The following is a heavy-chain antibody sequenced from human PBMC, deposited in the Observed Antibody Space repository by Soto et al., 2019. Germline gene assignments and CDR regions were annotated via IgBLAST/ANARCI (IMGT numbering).Heavy chain of an antibody. J-gene: IGHJ4*02. CDR1: GGTFTTYA. Sequence: QVQLVQSGAEMKKPGSPVKVSCQSSGGTFTTYAMNWLRQAPGQGPEWMGDISPMFGAANYAPKFQGRVTITADESTGTSYMQLSSLTSEDTALYFCAREVQVHTPAFVYWGQGTLVTVSS. D-gene: IGHD3-10*01. CDR3: AREVQVHTPAFVY. CDR2: ISPMFGAA. V-gene: IGHV1-69*19.